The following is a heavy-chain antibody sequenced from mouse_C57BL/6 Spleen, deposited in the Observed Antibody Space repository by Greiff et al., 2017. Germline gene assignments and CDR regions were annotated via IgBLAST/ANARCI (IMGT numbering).Heavy chain of an antibody. CDR1: GFTFSNYW. CDR2: IRLKSDNYAT. D-gene: IGHD2-4*01. J-gene: IGHJ4*01. CDR3: TLYYDYDVRGDY. V-gene: IGHV6-3*01. Sequence: EVHLVESGGGLVQPGGSMKLSCVASGFTFSNYWMNWVRQSPEKGLEWVAQIRLKSDNYATHYAESVKGRFTISRDDSKSSVYLQMNNLRAEDTGIYYCTLYYDYDVRGDYWGQGTSVTVSS.